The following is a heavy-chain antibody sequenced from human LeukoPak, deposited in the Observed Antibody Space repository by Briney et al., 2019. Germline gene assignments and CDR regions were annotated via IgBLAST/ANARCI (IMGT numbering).Heavy chain of an antibody. CDR1: GFTFSSYE. J-gene: IGHJ4*02. CDR2: ISSSGSTI. V-gene: IGHV3-48*03. CDR3: VVEASFDY. Sequence: PGGSLRLSCAASGFTFSSYEMNWVRQAPGKGLEWVSYISSSGSTIYYADSVRGRFTISRDNAKNSLYLQMNSLRAEDTAVYYCVVEASFDYWGQGTLVTVSS.